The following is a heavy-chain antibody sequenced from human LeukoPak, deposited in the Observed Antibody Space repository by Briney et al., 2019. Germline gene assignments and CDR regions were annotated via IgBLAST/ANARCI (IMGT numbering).Heavy chain of an antibody. V-gene: IGHV4-31*03. D-gene: IGHD6-13*01. CDR2: IYYSGST. CDR1: GGSIRSGGYY. J-gene: IGHJ4*02. Sequence: SETLSLTCTVSGGSIRSGGYYWSWIRQHPGKGLEWIGNIYYSGSTSYNPSLKSRVTISVDTSKNQFSLKLSSVTAADTAVYYCARDLIAAADLRGDYWGQGTLVTVSS. CDR3: ARDLIAAADLRGDY.